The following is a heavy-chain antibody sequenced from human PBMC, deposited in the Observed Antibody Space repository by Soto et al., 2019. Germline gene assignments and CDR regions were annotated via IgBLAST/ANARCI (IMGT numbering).Heavy chain of an antibody. CDR1: GFSFDEYA. D-gene: IGHD2-2*01. CDR3: AKGFCSSTRCLTYSYMDV. V-gene: IGHV3-9*01. CDR2: VSWNSGTM. J-gene: IGHJ6*03. Sequence: EVHLVESGGGLVQPGRSLRLSCAASGFSFDEYAMHWVRQSPGKGLEWVSGVSWNSGTMGYGDSVRGRFAISRDNAKNSLYLQMNSLTTEDTALYYCAKGFCSSTRCLTYSYMDVWGKGTTVTVSS.